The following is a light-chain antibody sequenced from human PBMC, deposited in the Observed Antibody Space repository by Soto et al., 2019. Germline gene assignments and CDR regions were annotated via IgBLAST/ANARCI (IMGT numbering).Light chain of an antibody. CDR1: QSVSTY. CDR3: QQRSNWPAT. Sequence: EIVLTQSPATLSLSPGERATLSCRASQSVSTYLAWYQQKPGQAPRLLIYDASSRATGIPARFSGSGSGTEFTLTISSLEPEDCAVYYCQQRSNWPATFGQVTRVEIK. CDR2: DAS. V-gene: IGKV3-11*01. J-gene: IGKJ1*01.